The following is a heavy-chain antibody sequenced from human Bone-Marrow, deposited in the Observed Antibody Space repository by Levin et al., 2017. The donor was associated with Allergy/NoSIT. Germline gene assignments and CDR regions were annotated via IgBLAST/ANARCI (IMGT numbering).Heavy chain of an antibody. V-gene: IGHV3-74*01. Sequence: GESLKISCAASGFTFSSYWMHWVRQVPGKGLVWVSRISSDGSDISYADSVKGRFTISRDNAKNTLYLQMNSLRTEDTAVYYCARPSGGCGVTNGIGAFDIWGQGTMVTVSS. CDR3: ARPSGGCGVTNGIGAFDI. CDR2: ISSDGSDI. J-gene: IGHJ3*02. D-gene: IGHD2-21*01. CDR1: GFTFSSYW.